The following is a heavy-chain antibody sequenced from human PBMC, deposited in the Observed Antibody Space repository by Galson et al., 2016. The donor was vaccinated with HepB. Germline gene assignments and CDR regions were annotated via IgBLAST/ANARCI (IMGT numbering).Heavy chain of an antibody. V-gene: IGHV1-46*01. CDR3: ARHGTSGTALVESIGMDV. D-gene: IGHD5-18*01. CDR1: GYTFTRYY. J-gene: IGHJ6*02. CDR2: LNPSGGAT. Sequence: SCKASGYTFTRYYVHWVRQAPGQGLEWMGILNPSGGATTYAQKFQGRVTMTRDTSTSTVYMELSSLRSEDTAMFYCARHGTSGTALVESIGMDVWGQGTTVTVSS.